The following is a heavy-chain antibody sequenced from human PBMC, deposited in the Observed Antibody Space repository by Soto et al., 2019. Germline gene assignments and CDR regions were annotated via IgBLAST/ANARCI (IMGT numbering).Heavy chain of an antibody. V-gene: IGHV2-5*02. CDR1: GFSLSSSGVG. D-gene: IGHD3-16*01. CDR2: IYGDDGE. J-gene: IGHJ3*01. CDR3: AHREGDDYVWGSYNDAFDV. Sequence: QITLKESGPTLVKPTQTLTLTCTFSGFSLSSSGVGVGWIRQPPGKALEWLALIYGDDGERYTPSLNTRLTIIKDTSNYQVVLTMTNMDHVDTATYYCAHREGDDYVWGSYNDAFDVWGQGTMVTVSS.